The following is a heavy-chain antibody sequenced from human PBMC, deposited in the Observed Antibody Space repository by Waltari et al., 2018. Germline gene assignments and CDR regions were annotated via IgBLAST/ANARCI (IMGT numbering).Heavy chain of an antibody. Sequence: EVQVVESGGGLVKPGGSLRLSCTASGFTFSSYSMYWVRQAPGKGLEWFSSIRGTSHYIYYSDSVRGRFTISRDNPKNSLYLQMNSLRAEDTAVYYCARGSATTVTTRGPTDYWGQGTLVTVSS. CDR3: ARGSATTVTTRGPTDY. D-gene: IGHD4-17*01. J-gene: IGHJ4*02. CDR1: GFTFSSYS. V-gene: IGHV3-21*01. CDR2: IRGTSHYI.